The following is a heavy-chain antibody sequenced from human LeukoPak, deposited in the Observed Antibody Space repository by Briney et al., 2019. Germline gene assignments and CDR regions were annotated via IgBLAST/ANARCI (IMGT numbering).Heavy chain of an antibody. CDR2: ISSSSSYI. CDR3: ARASTTVGVSINY. V-gene: IGHV3-21*01. D-gene: IGHD3-10*01. J-gene: IGHJ4*02. Sequence: GGSLRLSCAASGFTFSTYTIYWVRQAPGKGLEWVSSISSSSSYIYYADSVKGRFTISRDNAKNSLYLQMNSLRAEDTAVYYCARASTTVGVSINYWGQGTLVTVSS. CDR1: GFTFSTYT.